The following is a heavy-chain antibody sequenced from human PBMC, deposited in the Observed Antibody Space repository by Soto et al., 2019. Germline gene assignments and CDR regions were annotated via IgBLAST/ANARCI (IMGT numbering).Heavy chain of an antibody. CDR2: TYYRSKWYN. J-gene: IGHJ6*02. CDR1: GDSVSSNSAA. V-gene: IGHV6-1*01. D-gene: IGHD6-13*01. CDR3: ARDGMGSSWWGDYYYYYGMDV. Sequence: SQTLSLTCAISGDSVSSNSAAWNWIRQSPSRGLEWLGRTYYRSKWYNDYAVSVKSRITINPDTSKNQFSLQLNSVTPEDTAVYYCARDGMGSSWWGDYYYYYGMDVWGQGTTVTVYS.